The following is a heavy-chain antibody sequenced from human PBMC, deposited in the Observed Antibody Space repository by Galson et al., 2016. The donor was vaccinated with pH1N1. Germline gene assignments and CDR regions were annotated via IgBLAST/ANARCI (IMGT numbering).Heavy chain of an antibody. J-gene: IGHJ3*02. CDR1: GFTFSDYY. V-gene: IGHV3-11*01. Sequence: SLRLSCAASGFTFSDYYMSWIRRAPGKGLEWVSYISSSGSTTFYADSVKGRFTISRDNAKNSLYLQTNSLRAEDTAVYYCASAPRLGELELGDVFDIWGQGTMVTVSS. D-gene: IGHD3-10*01. CDR3: ASAPRLGELELGDVFDI. CDR2: ISSSGSTT.